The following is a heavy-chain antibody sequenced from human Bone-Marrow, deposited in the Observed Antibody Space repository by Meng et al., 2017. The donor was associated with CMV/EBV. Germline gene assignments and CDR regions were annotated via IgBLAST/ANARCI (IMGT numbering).Heavy chain of an antibody. CDR3: AREMRFLEWLSDRTNYYYYGMAV. V-gene: IGHV3-7*01. CDR2: IKQDGSEK. Sequence: GESLKISCAASGFTFSSYWMSWVRQAPGKGLEWVANIKQDGSEKYYVDSVKGRFTISRDNAKNSLYLQMNSLRAEDTAVYYCAREMRFLEWLSDRTNYYYYGMAVWGPGNTVHGAS. CDR1: GFTFSSYW. D-gene: IGHD3-3*01. J-gene: IGHJ6*01.